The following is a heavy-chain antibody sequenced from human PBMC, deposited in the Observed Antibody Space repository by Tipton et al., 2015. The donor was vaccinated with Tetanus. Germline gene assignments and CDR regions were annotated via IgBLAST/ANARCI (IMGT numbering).Heavy chain of an antibody. CDR1: GFTLSDYY. Sequence: SLRLSCAASGFTLSDYYMSWIRQAPGKGLEWVASVSSTSSYIYYADSLKGRFTISRDNAKNSLYLQMNNLRAEDTAVYFCASGSALDYWGQGTLVTVSS. V-gene: IGHV3-11*06. D-gene: IGHD6-25*01. CDR2: VSSTSSYI. CDR3: ASGSALDY. J-gene: IGHJ4*02.